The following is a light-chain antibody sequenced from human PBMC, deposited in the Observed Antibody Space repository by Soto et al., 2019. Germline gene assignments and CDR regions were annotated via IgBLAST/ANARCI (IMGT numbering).Light chain of an antibody. CDR2: VGTGGIVG. J-gene: IGLJ2*01. V-gene: IGLV9-49*01. Sequence: QSVLTQPPSASASLGASVTLTCTLSSGYSNYKVDWYQQRPGKGPRFVMRVGTGGIVGSKGDGIPDRFSVLGSGLNRYLTIKNIQEEDESVYHCGADHGSGSNFLVVFGGGTKVTVL. CDR1: SGYSNYK. CDR3: GADHGSGSNFLVV.